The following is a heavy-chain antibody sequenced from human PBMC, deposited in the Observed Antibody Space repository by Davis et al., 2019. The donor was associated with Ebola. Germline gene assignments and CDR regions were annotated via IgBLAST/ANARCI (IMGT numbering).Heavy chain of an antibody. CDR2: INTDGTST. CDR1: GFTFSSHW. J-gene: IGHJ4*02. CDR3: AREGRWELFTDQ. Sequence: HTGGSLRLSCAASGFTFSSHWMHWVRQAPGKGLVWVSRINTDGTSTTYADSVKGRFTIFRDNAKNTLYLQMNSLTAEDTAVYYCAREGRWELFTDQWGQGTLVTVSS. V-gene: IGHV3-74*01. D-gene: IGHD3-10*01.